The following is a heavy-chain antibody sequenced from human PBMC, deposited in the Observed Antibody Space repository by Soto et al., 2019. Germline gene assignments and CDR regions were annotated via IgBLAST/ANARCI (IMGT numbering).Heavy chain of an antibody. CDR3: ATLVSGEGVVGAILNWFDP. Sequence: QVQLVQSGAEVKKPGASVTVSCKVSGYTLTELSMHWVRQAPGKGLEWMGGFDPEDGETIYSQKFQGRVTVTEDTSTDTVYMELSSLRSEDTAVYYCATLVSGEGVVGAILNWFDPWGQGTLVTVSS. CDR2: FDPEDGET. CDR1: GYTLTELS. J-gene: IGHJ5*02. D-gene: IGHD1-26*01. V-gene: IGHV1-24*01.